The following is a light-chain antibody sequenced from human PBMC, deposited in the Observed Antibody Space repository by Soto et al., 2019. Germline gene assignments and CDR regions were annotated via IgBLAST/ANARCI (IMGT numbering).Light chain of an antibody. CDR1: QSVSSSY. CDR3: QQYCSSPWT. Sequence: EIVLTQSPGTLSLSPGERATLSCRASQSVSSSYLAWYQQKPGQAPRPLIYGASSRAIGIPARFSGSGSGTDFTLTISRLEPEDFGVYYCQQYCSSPWTFGQGNKVEIK. J-gene: IGKJ1*01. CDR2: GAS. V-gene: IGKV3-20*01.